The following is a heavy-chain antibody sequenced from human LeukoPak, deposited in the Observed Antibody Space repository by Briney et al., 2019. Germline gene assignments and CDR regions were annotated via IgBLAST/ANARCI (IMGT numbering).Heavy chain of an antibody. CDR2: IRYDGSNK. V-gene: IGHV3-30*02. CDR1: GFTFSSYG. Sequence: PGGSLRLSCAASGFTFSSYGMHWVRQAPGRGLEWVAFIRYDGSNKYYADSVKGRFTISRDNSKNTLYLQMNSLRAEDTAVYYCAKDRNDEFDYWGQGTLVTVSS. J-gene: IGHJ4*02. D-gene: IGHD1-14*01. CDR3: AKDRNDEFDY.